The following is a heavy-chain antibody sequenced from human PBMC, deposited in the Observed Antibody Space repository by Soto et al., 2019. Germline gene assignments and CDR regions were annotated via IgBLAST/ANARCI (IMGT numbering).Heavy chain of an antibody. CDR2: INHSGST. Sequence: PSETLSLTCAVYGGSFSGYYWSWIRQPPGKGLEWIGEINHSGSTNYNPSLKSRVTISVDTSKNQFSLKLSSVTAADTAVYYCASLGLVVVTAAFDYWGQGTLVTVSS. J-gene: IGHJ4*02. CDR1: GGSFSGYY. D-gene: IGHD2-21*02. V-gene: IGHV4-34*01. CDR3: ASLGLVVVTAAFDY.